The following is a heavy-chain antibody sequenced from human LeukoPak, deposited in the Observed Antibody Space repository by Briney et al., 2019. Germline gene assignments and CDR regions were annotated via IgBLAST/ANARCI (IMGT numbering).Heavy chain of an antibody. J-gene: IGHJ4*02. CDR3: ARDFQTDYYDSSGYHFDY. V-gene: IGHV7-4-1*02. D-gene: IGHD3-22*01. CDR2: INTNTGNP. CDR1: GYTFTSYA. Sequence: GASVKVSCKASGYTFTSYAMNWVRQVPGQGLEWMGWINTNTGNPTYAQGFTGRFVFSLDTSVSTAYLQISSLKAEDTAVYYCARDFQTDYYDSSGYHFDYWGQGTLVTVSS.